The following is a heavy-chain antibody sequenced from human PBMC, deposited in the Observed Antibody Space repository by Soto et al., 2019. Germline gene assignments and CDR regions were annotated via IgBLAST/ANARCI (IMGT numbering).Heavy chain of an antibody. V-gene: IGHV3-7*03. CDR1: GFTFLTYW. CDR3: ARAMVATATYDY. D-gene: IGHD2-21*02. J-gene: IGHJ4*02. CDR2: IKQDGSEK. Sequence: GGSLRLSCAASGFTFLTYWMSWVRQAPGKGLEWVANIKQDGSEKYYVDSVKDRFTISRDNAKNSVSLQMNSLRAEDTAVYYCARAMVATATYDYWGQGTLVTAPQ.